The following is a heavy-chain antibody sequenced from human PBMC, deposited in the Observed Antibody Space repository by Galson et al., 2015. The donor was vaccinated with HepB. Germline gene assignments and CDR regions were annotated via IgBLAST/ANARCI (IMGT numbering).Heavy chain of an antibody. CDR1: GFTFSDYG. CDR3: ARERPQTGTSSFDI. D-gene: IGHD3-9*01. Sequence: SLRLSCAASGFTFSDYGMHWVRQAPGKGLEWAASIWWDGTHDSYADSVKGRFTVSRDNSKNTVHLEMNGLRLEDTAVYYCARERPQTGTSSFDIWGQGTMVTVSS. V-gene: IGHV3-33*01. CDR2: IWWDGTHD. J-gene: IGHJ3*02.